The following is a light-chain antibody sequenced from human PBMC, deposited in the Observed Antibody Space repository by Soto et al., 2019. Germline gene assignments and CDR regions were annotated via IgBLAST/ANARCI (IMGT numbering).Light chain of an antibody. CDR1: SWHSSYA. CDR3: QTWGTGVQF. Sequence: QLVLTQSPSASASLGDSVKLTCTLSSWHSSYAIAWNQKQPGKGPRYLMDLNNDGSHTKGDGIPDRFSGSSSGADRYLIISSPQAEDESYYYCQTWGTGVQFFGGGTKLTVL. V-gene: IGLV4-69*01. CDR2: LNNDGSH. J-gene: IGLJ2*01.